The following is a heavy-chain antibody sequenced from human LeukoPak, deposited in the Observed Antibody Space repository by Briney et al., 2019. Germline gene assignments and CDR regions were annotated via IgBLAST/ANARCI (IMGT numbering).Heavy chain of an antibody. J-gene: IGHJ4*02. CDR3: ARDYSSGYYFPTDY. CDR1: GYTFTSYG. D-gene: IGHD6-19*01. CDR2: ISAYNGNT. V-gene: IGHV1-18*01. Sequence: EASVKVSCKASGYTFTSYGISWVRQAPGQGLEWMGWISAYNGNTNYAQKLQGRVTMTTDTSTSTAYMELRSLRSDDTAVYYCARDYSSGYYFPTDYWGQGTLVTVSS.